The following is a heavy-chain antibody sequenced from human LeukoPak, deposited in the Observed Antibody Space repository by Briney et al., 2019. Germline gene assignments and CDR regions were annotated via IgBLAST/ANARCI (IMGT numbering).Heavy chain of an antibody. Sequence: GASVKVSCKASGYTFTGYYMHWVRQAPGQGLEWMGWINPNSGGTNYAQKFQGRVTMTRDTSISTAYMELRSLRSDDTAVYYCARRSSGWRFDPWGQGTLVTVSS. CDR1: GYTFTGYY. D-gene: IGHD6-19*01. CDR3: ARRSSGWRFDP. V-gene: IGHV1-2*02. J-gene: IGHJ5*02. CDR2: INPNSGGT.